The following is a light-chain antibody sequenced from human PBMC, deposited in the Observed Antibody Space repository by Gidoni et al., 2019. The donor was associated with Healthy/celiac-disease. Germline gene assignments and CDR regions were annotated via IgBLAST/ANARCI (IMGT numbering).Light chain of an antibody. CDR1: QGISSY. J-gene: IGKJ1*01. CDR2: AAS. CDR3: QQLNSYPVR. Sequence: DIQLTQSPSFLSASVGDRVTITLWASQGISSYLAWYQQKPEKAPKLLIYAASTLQSGVPSRFSSSGSGTEFTLTISSLQPEDFANYYYQQLNSYPVRFGQGTKVEIK. V-gene: IGKV1-9*01.